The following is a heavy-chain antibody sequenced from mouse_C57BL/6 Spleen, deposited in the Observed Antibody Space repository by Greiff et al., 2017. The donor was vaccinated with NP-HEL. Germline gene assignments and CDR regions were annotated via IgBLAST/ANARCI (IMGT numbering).Heavy chain of an antibody. V-gene: IGHV5-17*01. D-gene: IGHD1-1*01. CDR3: ARRYYEAWFAY. Sequence: EVKLVEPGGGLVKPGGSLKLSCAASGFTFSDYGMHWVRQAPEKGLEWVAYISSGSSTIYYADTVKGRFTISRDNAKNTLFLQMTSLRSEDTAMYYCARRYYEAWFAYWGQGTLVTVSA. CDR1: GFTFSDYG. CDR2: ISSGSSTI. J-gene: IGHJ3*01.